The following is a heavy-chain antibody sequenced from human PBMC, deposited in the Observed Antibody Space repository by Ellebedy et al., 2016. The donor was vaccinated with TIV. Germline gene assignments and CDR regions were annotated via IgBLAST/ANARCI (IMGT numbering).Heavy chain of an antibody. Sequence: SETLSLTCTVSGGSISGYYWSWIRQPPGKGLEWIGYIYYSGITNYNPSLKSRVTISVDTSKNQFSLKLSSVTAADTAVYYCARRRITMGRGFIISNWFDPWGQGTLVTVSS. D-gene: IGHD3-10*01. V-gene: IGHV4-59*08. CDR2: IYYSGIT. CDR1: GGSISGYY. J-gene: IGHJ5*02. CDR3: ARRRITMGRGFIISNWFDP.